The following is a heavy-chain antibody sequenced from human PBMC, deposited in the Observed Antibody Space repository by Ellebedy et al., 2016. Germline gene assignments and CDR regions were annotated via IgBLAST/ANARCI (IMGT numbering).Heavy chain of an antibody. V-gene: IGHV1-18*01. J-gene: IGHJ6*02. D-gene: IGHD3-10*02. CDR1: GYAFITYG. Sequence: ASVKVSCKASGYAFITYGVSWVRQAPGQGLEWLGWISAYYGKTNYAQKFQDRVTMTTDTSTDTAYMELRGLTFDDTAVYFCARVGVRGLMGNYNNYGMDVWGQGTTVSV. CDR3: ARVGVRGLMGNYNNYGMDV. CDR2: ISAYYGKT.